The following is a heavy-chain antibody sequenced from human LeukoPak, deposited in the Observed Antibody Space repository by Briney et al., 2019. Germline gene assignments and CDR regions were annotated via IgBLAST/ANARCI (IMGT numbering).Heavy chain of an antibody. D-gene: IGHD3-16*02. CDR3: ARGEFMITFGGVIVRSTWIDY. J-gene: IGHJ4*02. V-gene: IGHV4-31*03. Sequence: SETLSLTCTVSGGSISSGGYYWSWIRQHPGKGLEWIGYIYYSGSTYYNPSLKSRVTISVDTSKNQFSLKLSSVTAADTAVYYCARGEFMITFGGVIVRSTWIDYWGQGTLVTVSS. CDR2: IYYSGST. CDR1: GGSISSGGYY.